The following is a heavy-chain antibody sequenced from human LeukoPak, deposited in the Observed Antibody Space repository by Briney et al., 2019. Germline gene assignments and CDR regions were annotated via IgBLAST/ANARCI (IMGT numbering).Heavy chain of an antibody. CDR3: ARSTVSDWYFDL. J-gene: IGHJ2*01. V-gene: IGHV4-31*03. D-gene: IGHD4-17*01. Sequence: SETLSLTCTVSGGSISSGGYYWSWIRQHPGKGLEWIGYIYYSGSTFYNPSLKSRVTISVDTSKNQFSLKLSSVTAADTAVYYCARSTVSDWYFDLWGRDTLVTVSS. CDR1: GGSISSGGYY. CDR2: IYYSGST.